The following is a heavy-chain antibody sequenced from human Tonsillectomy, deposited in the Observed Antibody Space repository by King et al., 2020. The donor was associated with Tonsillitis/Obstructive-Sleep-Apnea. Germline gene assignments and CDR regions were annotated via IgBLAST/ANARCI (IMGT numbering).Heavy chain of an antibody. D-gene: IGHD2-2*01. V-gene: IGHV5-10-1*01. CDR1: GYNFTNFW. Sequence: GQLVQSGAEVKEAGESLRISCKISGYNFTNFWISWVRQMHGKGLEWMGRIDPSDSYTNYNPSFQSHVTISVDNSISTAYLQFSSLKASDTAMYYCARENPYSTRPWGQGTMVTVSS. CDR3: ARENPYSTRP. J-gene: IGHJ4*02. CDR2: IDPSDSYT.